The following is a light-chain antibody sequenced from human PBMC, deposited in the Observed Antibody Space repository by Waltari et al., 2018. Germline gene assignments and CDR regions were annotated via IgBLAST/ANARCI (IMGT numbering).Light chain of an antibody. CDR3: QVWDSSTDVV. V-gene: IGLV3-1*01. J-gene: IGLJ2*01. CDR1: KLGQKY. CDR2: EDN. Sequence: SYDLTQPPSVSVSPGQTASITCSGDKLGQKYVFWYRQKTGQSPVLVMYEDNRRPSGIPDRVSGSNPGNTATLTISETQVMDDAYYYCQVWDSSTDVVFGGGTKLTVL.